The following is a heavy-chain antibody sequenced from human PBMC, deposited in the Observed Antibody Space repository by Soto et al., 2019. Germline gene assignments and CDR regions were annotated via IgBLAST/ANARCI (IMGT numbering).Heavy chain of an antibody. V-gene: IGHV3-7*01. CDR1: GFTFRSYW. D-gene: IGHD4-17*01. CDR2: MNQDGSEK. CDR3: AREKSYGDSFDY. J-gene: IGHJ4*02. Sequence: GGSLRLSCAASGFTFRSYWMSWVRQAPGKGLEWVTNMNQDGSEKYFVGSVKGRFTISRDNAKSSLYLQMNSLRAEDTAVYYCAREKSYGDSFDYWGQGTLVTVSS.